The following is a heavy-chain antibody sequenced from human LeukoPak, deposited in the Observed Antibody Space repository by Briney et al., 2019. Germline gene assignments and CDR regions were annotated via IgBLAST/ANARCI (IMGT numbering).Heavy chain of an antibody. V-gene: IGHV1-8*01. CDR2: MNPNSGNT. D-gene: IGHD6-19*01. Sequence: RASVKVSCKASGYTFTSYDINWVRQATGQGLEWMGWMNPNSGNTGYAQKFQGRVTMTRNTSISTAYMELSSLRSEDTAVYYCARGRAVADKQRWNNWFDPWGQGTLVTVSS. J-gene: IGHJ5*02. CDR1: GYTFTSYD. CDR3: ARGRAVADKQRWNNWFDP.